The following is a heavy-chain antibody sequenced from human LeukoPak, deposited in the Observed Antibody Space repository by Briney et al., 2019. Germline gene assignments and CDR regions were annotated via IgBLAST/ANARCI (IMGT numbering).Heavy chain of an antibody. J-gene: IGHJ4*02. Sequence: PGRSLRLSCAASGFTFSSYGMHWVRQAPGKGLEWVAIISYDGSNKNYSDSVKGRFTISRDNSKNTVYLQMNSLRAEDTAVYYYAATCSSTSCYGSDYWGQGTLVTVSS. CDR2: ISYDGSNK. CDR1: GFTFSSYG. V-gene: IGHV3-30*03. CDR3: AATCSSTSCYGSDY. D-gene: IGHD2-2*01.